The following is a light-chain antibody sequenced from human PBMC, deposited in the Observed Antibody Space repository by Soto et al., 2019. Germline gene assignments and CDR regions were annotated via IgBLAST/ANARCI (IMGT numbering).Light chain of an antibody. CDR3: QSYDSSLSGWV. J-gene: IGLJ3*02. CDR1: SSNIGAGYD. V-gene: IGLV1-40*01. CDR2: GNS. Sequence: QSALTQPPSVSGAPGQRVTISCTGSSSNIGAGYDVHWYQQLPGTAPKLLIYGNSNRPSGVPDRFSGSKSGTSASLAITGLQAEDDADYYCQSYDSSLSGWVFGGGTKLTVL.